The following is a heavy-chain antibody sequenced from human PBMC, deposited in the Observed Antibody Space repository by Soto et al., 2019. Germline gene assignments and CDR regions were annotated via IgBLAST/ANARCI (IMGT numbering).Heavy chain of an antibody. Sequence: SQALSHTSTVSGGSLSNSNNYLCWILQSPGKGLEWIGSVYYTGRSYSKSSVKSRVTISVDTSKNQFSLNLNSVTASDAAVYYCVSQRNSVPTQVYFHSWGPGVLVTV. CDR3: VSQRNSVPTQVYFHS. CDR2: VYYTGRS. V-gene: IGHV4-39*01. CDR1: GGSLSNSNNY. D-gene: IGHD2-2*01. J-gene: IGHJ4*01.